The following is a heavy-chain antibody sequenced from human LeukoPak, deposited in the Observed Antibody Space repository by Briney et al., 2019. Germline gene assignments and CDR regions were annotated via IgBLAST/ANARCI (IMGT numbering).Heavy chain of an antibody. D-gene: IGHD3-3*01. CDR3: ARAFPAVPAAPWGVVIWGFPGHYYYYMDV. Sequence: GASVKVSCKASGYTFTGYYMHWVRQAPGQGLEWMGWINPNSGGTNYAQKFQGRVTMTRDTSISTAYMELSRLRSDDTAVYYCARAFPAVPAAPWGVVIWGFPGHYYYYMDVWGKGTTVTVSS. J-gene: IGHJ6*03. V-gene: IGHV1-2*02. CDR1: GYTFTGYY. CDR2: INPNSGGT.